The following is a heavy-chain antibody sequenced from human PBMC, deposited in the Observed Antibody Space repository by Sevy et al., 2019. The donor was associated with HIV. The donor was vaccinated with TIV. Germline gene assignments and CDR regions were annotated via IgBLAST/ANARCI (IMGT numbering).Heavy chain of an antibody. J-gene: IGHJ6*02. V-gene: IGHV3-11*06. CDR3: ARVSGYDFWSGKYYYYYGMDV. Sequence: GGSLRLSCAASGFTFSDYYMSWIRQAPGKGLEWVSYISSSSSYTNYADSVKGRFTISGDNAKNSLYLQMNSLRAEDTAVYYCARVSGYDFWSGKYYYYYGMDVWGQGTTVTVSS. D-gene: IGHD3-3*01. CDR1: GFTFSDYY. CDR2: ISSSSSYT.